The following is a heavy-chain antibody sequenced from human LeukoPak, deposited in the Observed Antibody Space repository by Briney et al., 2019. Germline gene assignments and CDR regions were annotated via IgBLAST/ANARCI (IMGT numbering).Heavy chain of an antibody. D-gene: IGHD2-21*02. CDR2: VRSDGNDK. CDR3: ATAGLDY. Sequence: PGGSLRLSCAASGFTFSNYGMHWVRQAPGKGLEWVTFVRSDGNDKYYADSVKGRFTISRDNSKNTLYLQMTSLRVEDTAIYYCATAGLDYWGQGSLVTVSS. CDR1: GFTFSNYG. V-gene: IGHV3-30*02. J-gene: IGHJ4*02.